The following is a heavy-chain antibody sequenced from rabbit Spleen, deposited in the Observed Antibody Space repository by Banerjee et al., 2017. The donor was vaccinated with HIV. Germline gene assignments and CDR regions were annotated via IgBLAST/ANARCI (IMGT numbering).Heavy chain of an antibody. CDR2: IDIWSGT. Sequence: QSLEESGGDLVKPGASLTLTCTASGVSFSSSSYMCWVRQAPGKGLEWIACIDIWSGTWYASWVNGRFTISKTSSTTVTLQMNILTAADTATYFCARDPAHGVSSGYYKLWGQGTLVTVS. CDR1: GVSFSSSSY. CDR3: ARDPAHGVSSGYYKL. V-gene: IGHV1S40*01. D-gene: IGHD1-1*01. J-gene: IGHJ6*01.